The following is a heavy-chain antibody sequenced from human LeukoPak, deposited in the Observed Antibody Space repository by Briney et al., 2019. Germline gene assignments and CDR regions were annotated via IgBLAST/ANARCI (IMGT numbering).Heavy chain of an antibody. V-gene: IGHV1-69*13. Sequence: SVKVSCKASGGTLSSYSISWVRQAPGQGLEWMGGIIPIFGSANFAQKFQGRVTITADDSTNTAYMELSSLRSEDTAFYYCAKGLSRWSTPTSSYYYRMDVWGQGTTVVVSS. CDR1: GGTLSSYS. CDR2: IIPIFGSA. J-gene: IGHJ6*02. D-gene: IGHD4-23*01. CDR3: AKGLSRWSTPTSSYYYRMDV.